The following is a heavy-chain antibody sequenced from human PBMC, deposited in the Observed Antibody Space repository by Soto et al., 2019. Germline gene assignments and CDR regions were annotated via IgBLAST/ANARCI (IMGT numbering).Heavy chain of an antibody. CDR1: GFTFSSYD. Sequence: GGSLRLSCAASGFTFSSYDMHWVRQATGKGLEWVSAIGTAVDTYYPGSVKGRFTISRENAKNSLYLQMNSLRAGDTAVYYCARGEVGAPWAFDIWGQGTMVTVSS. D-gene: IGHD1-26*01. J-gene: IGHJ3*02. CDR2: IGTAVDT. CDR3: ARGEVGAPWAFDI. V-gene: IGHV3-13*01.